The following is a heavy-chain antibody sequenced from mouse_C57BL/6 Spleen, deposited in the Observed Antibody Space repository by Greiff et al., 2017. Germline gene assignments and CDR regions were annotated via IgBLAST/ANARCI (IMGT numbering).Heavy chain of an antibody. J-gene: IGHJ4*01. CDR2: INPNYGTP. CDR1: GYSFTDYN. Sequence: VQLQQSGPELVKPGASVKISCKASGYSFTDYNMNWVKQSNGKSLEWIGEINPNYGTPSYNQTFKGKATLTVDQSSSPAYMQLNSLTSEASAVYYCARSLGCSMDYWGQGTSVTVSS. V-gene: IGHV1-39*01. CDR3: ARSLGCSMDY.